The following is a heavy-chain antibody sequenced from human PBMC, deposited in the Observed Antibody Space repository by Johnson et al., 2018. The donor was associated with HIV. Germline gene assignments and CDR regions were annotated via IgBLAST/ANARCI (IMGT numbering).Heavy chain of an antibody. Sequence: QVQLVESGGGVVQPGRSLRLSCAASGFTFSSYGMYWVRQAPGQGLEWVAFISYDGTNTYYADSVKGRFTISRDNSKNTLYLQRNSLRAEDTAVYYFARDGAPRIAVADLDAFDIWGQGTMVTVSS. CDR3: ARDGAPRIAVADLDAFDI. CDR2: ISYDGTNT. J-gene: IGHJ3*02. V-gene: IGHV3-30*19. D-gene: IGHD6-19*01. CDR1: GFTFSSYG.